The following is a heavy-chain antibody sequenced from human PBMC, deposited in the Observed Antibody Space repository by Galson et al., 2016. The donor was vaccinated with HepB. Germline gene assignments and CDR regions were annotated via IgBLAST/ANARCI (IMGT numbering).Heavy chain of an antibody. V-gene: IGHV3-23*01. CDR2: IFGGGFGA. D-gene: IGHD3-3*01. CDR1: GFIFNTYG. J-gene: IGHJ3*01. CDR3: AKEIVEWHGAFDF. Sequence: SLRLSCAASGFIFNTYGMQWVRQAPGKGLEWVSSIFGGGFGAFYAASVKGRFTISRDNSKNTLYLQMNSLRAEDTAIYYCAKEIVEWHGAFDFWGQGALVSVSS.